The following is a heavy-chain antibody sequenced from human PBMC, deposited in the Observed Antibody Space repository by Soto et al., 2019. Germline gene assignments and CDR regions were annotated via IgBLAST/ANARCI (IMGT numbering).Heavy chain of an antibody. D-gene: IGHD3-16*01. J-gene: IGHJ4*02. CDR1: GGSTSSDTY. Sequence: SETLSLTCTVSGGSTSSDTYWSWIRQPPGKGLEWIGHIYYSGNTDYNPSLKSRLAISIDTSKNQFSLKLSSVTAADTAVYFCAREGGESSDGLYYFDSWGQGTLVTVSS. V-gene: IGHV4-30-4*01. CDR3: AREGGESSDGLYYFDS. CDR2: IYYSGNT.